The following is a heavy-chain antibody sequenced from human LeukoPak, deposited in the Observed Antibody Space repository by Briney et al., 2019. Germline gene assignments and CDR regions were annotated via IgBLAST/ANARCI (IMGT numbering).Heavy chain of an antibody. CDR1: GGSFSGYY. V-gene: IGHV4-34*01. D-gene: IGHD4-23*01. J-gene: IGHJ3*02. Sequence: SETLSLTCAVYGGSFSGYYWTWIRQPPGQGPEWIGEINHSGSTLYDPSLKSRVTISLVTSKSQFSLKMSSMTAADTAVYYCARKGATAGGTRAFDIWGRGTMVTVSS. CDR2: INHSGST. CDR3: ARKGATAGGTRAFDI.